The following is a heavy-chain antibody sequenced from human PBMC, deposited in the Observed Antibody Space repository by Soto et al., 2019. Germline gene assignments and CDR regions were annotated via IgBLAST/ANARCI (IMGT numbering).Heavy chain of an antibody. CDR2: IKQDGSEK. D-gene: IGHD2-21*02. V-gene: IGHV3-7*01. CDR1: GFTFSSYW. Sequence: GGSLRLSCAASGFTFSSYWMSWVRQAPGKGLEWVANIKQDGSEKYYADSVKGRFTISRDNSKNTLYLEMNSLRAEDTAVYYCARDRTANHYMDVWGKGTTVTVSS. J-gene: IGHJ6*03. CDR3: ARDRTANHYMDV.